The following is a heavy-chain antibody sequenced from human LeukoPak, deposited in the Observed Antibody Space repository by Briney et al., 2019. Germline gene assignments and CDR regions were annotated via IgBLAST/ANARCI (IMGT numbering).Heavy chain of an antibody. CDR2: IRYDGSNK. CDR3: ATGRRAGIVGITPQAHDAFDI. V-gene: IGHV3-30*02. J-gene: IGHJ3*02. D-gene: IGHD1-26*01. Sequence: PGGSLRLSCAASGFIFSSYGMHWVRQAPGKGLEWVAFIRYDGSNKYYADSVKGRFTISRDNSKNTLYVQMNSLRAEDTAVYYCATGRRAGIVGITPQAHDAFDIWGQGTMVTVSS. CDR1: GFIFSSYG.